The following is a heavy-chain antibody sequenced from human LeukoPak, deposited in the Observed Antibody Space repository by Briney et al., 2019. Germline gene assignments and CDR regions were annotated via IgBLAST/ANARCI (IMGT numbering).Heavy chain of an antibody. D-gene: IGHD3-3*01. CDR3: AKVRFEKYSDFWSGYPNWSDP. J-gene: IGHJ5*02. Sequence: GGSLRLSCAASGFTFSSYAMSWVRQAPGKGLELVSTISGSGGSTYYADSGKGRFTISRDNSKNTLYLQMYSVKAEDTAVYYCAKVRFEKYSDFWSGYPNWSDPWGQGTLVTVSS. CDR1: GFTFSSYA. V-gene: IGHV3-23*01. CDR2: ISGSGGST.